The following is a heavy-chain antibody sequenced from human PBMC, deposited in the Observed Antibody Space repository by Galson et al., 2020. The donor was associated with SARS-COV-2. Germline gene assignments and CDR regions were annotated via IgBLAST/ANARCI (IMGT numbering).Heavy chain of an antibody. CDR3: ARQGVNMIVLVTVPGWYFDL. D-gene: IGHD3-22*01. CDR1: GGSISSGSYY. V-gene: IGHV4-61*02. Sequence: SETLSLTCTVSGGSISSGSYYWSWIRQPAGKGLEWIGRIYTSGSTNYNPSLKSRVTISVDTSKNQFSLRLDSVTAADTALYYCARQGVNMIVLVTVPGWYFDLWGRGTLVTVSS. J-gene: IGHJ2*01. CDR2: IYTSGST.